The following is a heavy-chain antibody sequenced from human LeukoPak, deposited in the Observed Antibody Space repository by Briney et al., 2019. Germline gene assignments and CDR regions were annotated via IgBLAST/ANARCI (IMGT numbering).Heavy chain of an antibody. CDR1: GGSFSIYY. Sequence: SETLSLTCTVPGGSFSIYYWSWIRQPVGKGLEWIGRIYTSGNTYYNPSLKSRVTMSVDTSKNQFSLQLNSVTPEDTAVYYCARDTGVRPRVAHFDYWGQGTLVTVSS. D-gene: IGHD1-14*01. V-gene: IGHV4-4*07. CDR2: IYTSGNT. J-gene: IGHJ4*02. CDR3: ARDTGVRPRVAHFDY.